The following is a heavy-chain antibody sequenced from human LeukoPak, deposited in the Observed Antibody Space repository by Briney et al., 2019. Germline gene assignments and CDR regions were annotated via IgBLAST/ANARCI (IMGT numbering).Heavy chain of an antibody. Sequence: GGSLRLSCAASGFTFTSYSMNWVRQAPWKGLEWVSTISGGGGSTYYADSVKGRFTISRDNSKNTLYLQMNSLRAEDTAVYYCAKVKQQWRGGFDYWGQGTLVTVSS. V-gene: IGHV3-23*01. CDR2: ISGGGGST. D-gene: IGHD6-19*01. J-gene: IGHJ4*02. CDR3: AKVKQQWRGGFDY. CDR1: GFTFTSYS.